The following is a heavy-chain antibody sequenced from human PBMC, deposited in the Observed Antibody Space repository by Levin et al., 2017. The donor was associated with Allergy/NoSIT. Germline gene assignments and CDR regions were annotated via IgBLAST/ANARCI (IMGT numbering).Heavy chain of an antibody. Sequence: GGSLRLSCAASGFTFGDYALHWVRQAPGKGLEWVSGIRWNSGVIDYADSVKGRFTISRDNAKNSIYLQMNSLRTEDTAFYYCAKDRGYGDFHYYGLDVWGRGTTVTVSS. CDR2: IRWNSGVI. J-gene: IGHJ6*02. CDR3: AKDRGYGDFHYYGLDV. V-gene: IGHV3-9*01. CDR1: GFTFGDYA. D-gene: IGHD2-15*01.